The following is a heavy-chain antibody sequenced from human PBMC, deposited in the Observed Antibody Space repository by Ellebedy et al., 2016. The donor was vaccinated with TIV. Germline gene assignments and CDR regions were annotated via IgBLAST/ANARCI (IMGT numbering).Heavy chain of an antibody. Sequence: MPSETLSLTCAVYGGSFSGHYWSWIRQTPGKGLEWIGEINHSGSTSYNPSLKSRVTISVDTSKNWFSLKLTSVTAADTAVYYCARLRFLEWSFIFDHWGQGTLFTVSS. CDR1: GGSFSGHY. V-gene: IGHV4-34*01. D-gene: IGHD3-3*01. CDR2: INHSGST. J-gene: IGHJ4*02. CDR3: ARLRFLEWSFIFDH.